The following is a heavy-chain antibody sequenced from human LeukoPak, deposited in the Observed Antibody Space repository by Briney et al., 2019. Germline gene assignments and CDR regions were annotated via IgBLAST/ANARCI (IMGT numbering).Heavy chain of an antibody. CDR3: ALLGAAGHEYFQQ. V-gene: IGHV3-53*01. CDR2: IYSGGST. Sequence: PGGSLRLSCAASGFTVSSIDMSWVRQAPGKGLEWVSAIYSGGSTFYADSVKGRFTISRDNSKNTLYLQISSLRAEDTAVYYCALLGAAGHEYFQQWGQGTLVTVSS. J-gene: IGHJ1*01. CDR1: GFTVSSID. D-gene: IGHD6-13*01.